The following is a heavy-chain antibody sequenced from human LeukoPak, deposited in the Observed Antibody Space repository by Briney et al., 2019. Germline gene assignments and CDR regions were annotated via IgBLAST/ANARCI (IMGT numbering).Heavy chain of an antibody. D-gene: IGHD4-17*01. CDR3: ARDDGYGELDY. V-gene: IGHV3-53*01. J-gene: IGHJ4*02. CDR2: IYSGGST. Sequence: PGGSLRLSCAASGFTVSSNYMSLVRQAPGKGLEWVSVIYSGGSTYYADSVKGRFTISRDNSKNTLYLQMNSLRGEDTAVYYCARDDGYGELDYWGQGTLVTVSS. CDR1: GFTVSSNY.